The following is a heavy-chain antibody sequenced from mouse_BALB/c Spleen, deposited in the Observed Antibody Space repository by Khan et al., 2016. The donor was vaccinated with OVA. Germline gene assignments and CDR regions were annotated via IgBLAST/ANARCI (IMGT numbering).Heavy chain of an antibody. V-gene: IGHV1S136*01. CDR3: ARGNWQSYYFDY. CDR1: GYIFTNYV. Sequence: VQLKESGPELVKPGASVKMSCKASGYIFTNYVLHWVKQKSGQGLEWIGNINPYNGGTKHNEKFKGKATLASDKSSITAYMELSSLTSEDSAVYYCARGNWQSYYFDYWGQGTTLTLSS. J-gene: IGHJ2*01. CDR2: INPYNGGT. D-gene: IGHD4-1*01.